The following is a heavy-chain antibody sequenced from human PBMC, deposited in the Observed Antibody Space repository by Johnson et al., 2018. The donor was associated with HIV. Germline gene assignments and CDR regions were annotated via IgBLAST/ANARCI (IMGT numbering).Heavy chain of an antibody. V-gene: IGHV3-20*04. CDR3: ARRYCSSTSCYKGRAFDI. D-gene: IGHD2-2*02. CDR1: GFTFDDYG. Sequence: EVQLVESGGGVVRPGGSLRLSCAASGFTFDDYGMSWVRQAPGKGLEWVSGINWNGGSTGYADSVKGRFTISRDNAKNTLSLQMNSPRVDDTAIYYCARRYCSSTSCYKGRAFDIWGQGTMVTVSS. J-gene: IGHJ3*02. CDR2: INWNGGST.